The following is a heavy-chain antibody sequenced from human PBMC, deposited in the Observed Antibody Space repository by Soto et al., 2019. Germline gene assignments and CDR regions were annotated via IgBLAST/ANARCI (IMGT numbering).Heavy chain of an antibody. CDR3: ARLLMYYYDSSGVDY. D-gene: IGHD3-22*01. CDR2: IYYSGRT. J-gene: IGHJ4*02. CDR1: GGSISSGDYY. Sequence: QVQLQESGPGLVKPSQTLSLTCTVSGGSISSGDYYWRWIRQPPGKGLGWFGYIYYSGRTYYNPSLKSRVTISVDTSKNQFSLKLSSVTAADTAVYYCARLLMYYYDSSGVDYWGQGTLVTVSS. V-gene: IGHV4-30-4*01.